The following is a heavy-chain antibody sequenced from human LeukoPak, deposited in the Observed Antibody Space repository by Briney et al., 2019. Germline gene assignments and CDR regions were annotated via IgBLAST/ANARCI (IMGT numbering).Heavy chain of an antibody. CDR3: AKPPRVVAPFDY. J-gene: IGHJ4*02. Sequence: GGSLRLSCAASGFTFSSYWMHWVRQAPGKGLVWVSRINSDGSSTSYADSVKGRVTISRDNAKNTLYLQMNSLRAEDTAVYYCAKPPRVVAPFDYWGQGTLVTVSS. CDR1: GFTFSSYW. CDR2: INSDGSST. V-gene: IGHV3-74*01. D-gene: IGHD5-12*01.